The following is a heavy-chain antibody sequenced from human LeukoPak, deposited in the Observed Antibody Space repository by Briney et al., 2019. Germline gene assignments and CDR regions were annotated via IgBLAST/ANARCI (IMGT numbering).Heavy chain of an antibody. Sequence: SETLSLTCTVSGGSISSYHLSWIRQPAGKGLEWIGRIYTSGSITYNPSLKSRVSMSVDTSKNRLSLKLSSVTAADTAIYYCAKGAGGFSYYNWFDPWGQGTLVTVSS. CDR3: AKGAGGFSYYNWFDP. CDR1: GGSISSYH. J-gene: IGHJ5*02. D-gene: IGHD5-18*01. V-gene: IGHV4-4*07. CDR2: IYTSGSI.